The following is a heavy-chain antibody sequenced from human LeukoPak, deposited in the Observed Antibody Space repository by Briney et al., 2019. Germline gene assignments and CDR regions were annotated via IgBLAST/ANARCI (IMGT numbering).Heavy chain of an antibody. D-gene: IGHD3-22*01. Sequence: GGSLRLSCAASGFNFDDYVMTWVRQAPGKGLEWVSGINWNGGSRGYADSVKGRFTISRDNAKNSLYLQMNSLRAEDTALYYCARCRLSYDSSGFPHYWGQGTLVTVSS. V-gene: IGHV3-20*04. CDR1: GFNFDDYV. CDR2: INWNGGSR. J-gene: IGHJ4*02. CDR3: ARCRLSYDSSGFPHY.